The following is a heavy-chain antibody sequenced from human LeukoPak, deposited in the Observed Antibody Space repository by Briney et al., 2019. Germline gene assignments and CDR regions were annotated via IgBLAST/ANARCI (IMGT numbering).Heavy chain of an antibody. CDR3: ARDWADCSGGSCYHNWFDP. V-gene: IGHV4-61*02. Sequence: SQTLSLTCTVSGGSISSGSYYWSWIRQPAGKGLEWIGRIYTSGSTNYNPSLKSRVTISVATSKNQFSLKLSSVTAADMAVYYCARDWADCSGGSCYHNWFDPWGQGTLVTVSS. CDR1: GGSISSGSYY. CDR2: IYTSGST. J-gene: IGHJ5*02. D-gene: IGHD2-15*01.